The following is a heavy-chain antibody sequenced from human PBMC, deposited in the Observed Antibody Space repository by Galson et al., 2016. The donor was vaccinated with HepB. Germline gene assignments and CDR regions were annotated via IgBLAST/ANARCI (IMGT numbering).Heavy chain of an antibody. V-gene: IGHV3-48*03. Sequence: SLRLSCAASGFTFSSYEMNWVRQAPGKGLEWVSYISSSGSTIYYADSVKGRFTISRDNAKNSLYLQMNSLRAEDTAVYYCAREYSYGYYYFYGMDVWGQGTTVTVSS. J-gene: IGHJ6*02. CDR3: AREYSYGYYYFYGMDV. CDR2: ISSSGSTI. CDR1: GFTFSSYE. D-gene: IGHD5-18*01.